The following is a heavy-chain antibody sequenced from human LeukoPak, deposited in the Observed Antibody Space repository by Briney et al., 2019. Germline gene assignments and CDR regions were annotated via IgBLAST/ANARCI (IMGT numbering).Heavy chain of an antibody. CDR2: ISSSGSTI. CDR1: GFTFSSYE. D-gene: IGHD3-3*01. CDR3: AREEVTIFGVGMSYFDD. J-gene: IGHJ4*02. Sequence: GGSLRLSCAASGFTFSSYEMNWVRQAPGKGLEWVSYISSSGSTIYYADSVKGRFTFSRDNAKNSLYLQMNSLRAEDTAVYYCAREEVTIFGVGMSYFDDWGQGTLVTVSS. V-gene: IGHV3-48*03.